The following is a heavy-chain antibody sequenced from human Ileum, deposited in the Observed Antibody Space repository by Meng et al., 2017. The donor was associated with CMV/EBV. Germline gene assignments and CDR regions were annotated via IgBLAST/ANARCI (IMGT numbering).Heavy chain of an antibody. CDR3: ARQFTLLWFAGFGP. D-gene: IGHD3-10*01. V-gene: IGHV3-66*02. Sequence: GGSLRLSCTGSGFNVTTNYTSWVRQAPGKGPEWVSVIYAGGSTYLAGSVKGRFTVSRDNSRNTVYLHMTSLGPEDTAVYYCARQFTLLWFAGFGPWGQGTLVTVSS. CDR2: IYAGGST. CDR1: GFNVTTNY. J-gene: IGHJ5*02.